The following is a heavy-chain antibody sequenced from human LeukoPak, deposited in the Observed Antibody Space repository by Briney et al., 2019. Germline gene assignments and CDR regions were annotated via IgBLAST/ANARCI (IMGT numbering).Heavy chain of an antibody. CDR2: IYYSGST. J-gene: IGHJ4*02. CDR3: ARRTVTTLIDY. D-gene: IGHD4-17*01. Sequence: ASETLSLTCTVSAASISSYYWGWLRQPPGKGREWLVYIYYSGSTNYKTSLKSRVTISVDTSKNQFSLMLSSVTAADTAVYYCARRTVTTLIDYWGQGTLVTVSS. V-gene: IGHV4-59*08. CDR1: AASISSYY.